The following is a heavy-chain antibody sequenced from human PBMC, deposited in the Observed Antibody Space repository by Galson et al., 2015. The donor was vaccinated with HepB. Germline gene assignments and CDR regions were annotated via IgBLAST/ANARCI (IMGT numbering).Heavy chain of an antibody. CDR2: IKQGGSEK. D-gene: IGHD1-14*01. J-gene: IGHJ4*02. Sequence: SLRLSCAASGFTFSSYWMSWVRQAPGKGLEWVANIKQGGSEKYYVDSVKGRFTISRDNAKNSLYLQMNSLRAEDTAVYYCATLGSPEGDYYFDYWGQGTLVTVSS. CDR1: GFTFSSYW. CDR3: ATLGSPEGDYYFDY. V-gene: IGHV3-7*01.